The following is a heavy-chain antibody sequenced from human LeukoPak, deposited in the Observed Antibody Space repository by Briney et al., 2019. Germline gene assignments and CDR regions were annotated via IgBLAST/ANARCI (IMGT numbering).Heavy chain of an antibody. V-gene: IGHV1-69*02. CDR3: AESITIFGVVIDSWFDP. CDR2: IIPILGIA. J-gene: IGHJ5*02. Sequence: SVKVSCKASGGTFSSYTISWVRQAPGQGLEWMGRIIPILGIANYAQKFQGRVTITADKSTSTAYMELSSLRSEDTAVYYCAESITIFGVVIDSWFDPWGQGTLVTVSS. D-gene: IGHD3-3*01. CDR1: GGTFSSYT.